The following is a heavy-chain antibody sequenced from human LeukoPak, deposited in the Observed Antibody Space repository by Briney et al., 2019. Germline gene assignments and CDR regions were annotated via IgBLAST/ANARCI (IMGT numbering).Heavy chain of an antibody. CDR1: GFTFGDYA. D-gene: IGHD3-22*01. CDR2: IRSKAYGGTT. V-gene: IGHV3-49*04. CDR3: TMGNYYYDDY. Sequence: HPGGSLRLSCTASGFTFGDYAMSWVRQAPGKGLEWVGFIRSKAYGGTTEYAASVKGRFTIPRDDSKSIAYLQMNSLKTEDTAVYYCTMGNYYYDDYWGQGTLVTVSS. J-gene: IGHJ4*02.